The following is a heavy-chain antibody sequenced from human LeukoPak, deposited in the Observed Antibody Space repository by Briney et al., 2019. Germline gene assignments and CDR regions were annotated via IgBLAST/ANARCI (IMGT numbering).Heavy chain of an antibody. CDR2: LSYSGLT. J-gene: IGHJ3*02. CDR3: ARPEGSGWYDI. CDR1: GGSISSYY. Sequence: PSETLSLTCTVSGGSISSYYWSWIRQPPGKELEWIGHLSYSGLTNYNPSLKTRVTISVDTSKNQFSLNLSSVTAADTAVYYCARPEGSGWYDIWGQGRMVTVSS. D-gene: IGHD6-19*01. V-gene: IGHV4-59*08.